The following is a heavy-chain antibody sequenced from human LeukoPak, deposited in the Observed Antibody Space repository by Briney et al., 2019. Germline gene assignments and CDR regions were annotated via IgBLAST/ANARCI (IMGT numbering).Heavy chain of an antibody. J-gene: IGHJ3*02. V-gene: IGHV3-53*01. CDR1: GFTVSSNY. D-gene: IGHD3-16*01. CDR2: IYSGGST. Sequence: PGGSLRLSCAASGFTVSSNYMSWVRQAPGKGLEWVSVIYSGGSTYYADSVKGRFTISRDNSKNTLYLQMNSLRAEDTAVYYCASGGREAPDAFDIWGQGTMVPSLQ. CDR3: ASGGREAPDAFDI.